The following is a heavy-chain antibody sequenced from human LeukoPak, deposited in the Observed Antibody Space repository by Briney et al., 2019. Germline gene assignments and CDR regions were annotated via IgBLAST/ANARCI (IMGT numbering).Heavy chain of an antibody. CDR1: GGSISSYY. Sequence: PSETLSLTCTVSGGSISSYYWSWIRQPAGKGLEWIGRIYPSGSSNYNPSLKSRVTMSVDTSKNQFSLRLSSVTAADTAVYYCAKSPLGSSWYYFDYWGQGTLVTVSS. D-gene: IGHD6-13*01. V-gene: IGHV4-4*07. CDR2: IYPSGSS. CDR3: AKSPLGSSWYYFDY. J-gene: IGHJ4*02.